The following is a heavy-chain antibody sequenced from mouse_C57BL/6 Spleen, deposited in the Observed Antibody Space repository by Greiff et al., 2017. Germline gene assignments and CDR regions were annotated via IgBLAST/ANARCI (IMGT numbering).Heavy chain of an antibody. Sequence: QVQLQQSGAELVRPGASVTLSCKASGYTFTDYEMHWVKQTPVHGLEWIGAIDPETGGTAYNQKFKGKAILTADKSSSTAYMELRSLTSEDSAVYYCTRRGYGSTPGAWFAYWGQGTLVTVSA. J-gene: IGHJ3*01. CDR2: IDPETGGT. V-gene: IGHV1-15*01. CDR3: TRRGYGSTPGAWFAY. CDR1: GYTFTDYE. D-gene: IGHD1-1*01.